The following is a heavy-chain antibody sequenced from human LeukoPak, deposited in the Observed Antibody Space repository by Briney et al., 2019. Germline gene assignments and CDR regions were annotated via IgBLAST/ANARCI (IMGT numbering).Heavy chain of an antibody. Sequence: PSETLSLTCTVSGGSISSSSYYWGWIRQPPGKGLEWIGSIYYSGSTYYNPSLKSRVTISVDTSKNQFSLKLSSVTAADTALYYCAKVERFTTRYYFDYWGQGTLVTVSS. CDR1: GGSISSSSYY. V-gene: IGHV4-39*07. CDR2: IYYSGST. D-gene: IGHD2-2*01. J-gene: IGHJ4*02. CDR3: AKVERFTTRYYFDY.